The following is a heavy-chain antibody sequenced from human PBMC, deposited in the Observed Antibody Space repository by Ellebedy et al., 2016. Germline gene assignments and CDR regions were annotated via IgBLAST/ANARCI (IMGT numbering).Heavy chain of an antibody. V-gene: IGHV4-34*01. CDR2: IIHSGST. J-gene: IGHJ3*02. CDR3: ARGLPKPMSAFDI. Sequence: SETLSLTCAVYGGSFSGYYWSWIRQPPGKGLEWIGEIIHSGSTNYNPSLKIRVTISVDTSKNQFSLKLSSVTAADTAVYYCARGLPKPMSAFDIWGQGTMVTVPS. CDR1: GGSFSGYY.